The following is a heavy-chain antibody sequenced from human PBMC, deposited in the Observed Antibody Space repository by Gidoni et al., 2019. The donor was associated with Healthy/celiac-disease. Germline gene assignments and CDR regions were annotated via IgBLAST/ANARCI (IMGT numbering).Heavy chain of an antibody. J-gene: IGHJ5*02. CDR2: IYWDDDK. CDR3: AHRRLGDSSGWTARPAMFDP. V-gene: IGHV2-5*02. CDR1: GFSLSTSGVG. D-gene: IGHD6-19*01. Sequence: QITLKESGPTLVKPTQTLTLTCTFSGFSLSTSGVGVGWIRQPPGKALEWLALIYWDDDKRYSPSLKSRLTITKETSKNQVVLTMTNMDPVDTATYYCAHRRLGDSSGWTARPAMFDPWGQGTLVTVSS.